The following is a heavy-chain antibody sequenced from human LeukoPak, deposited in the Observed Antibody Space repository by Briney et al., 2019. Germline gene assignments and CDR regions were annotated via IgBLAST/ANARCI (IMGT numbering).Heavy chain of an antibody. V-gene: IGHV4-59*01. CDR2: IYYSGST. CDR3: ARDRMGRFDP. Sequence: KPSETLSLTCTVSGGSISSYYWSWIRQPPGKGLEWIGYIYYSGSTNYNPSLKSRVTISVDTSKNQFSLKLSSVTAADTAVYYCARDRMGRFDPWGQGTLVTVSS. J-gene: IGHJ5*02. CDR1: GGSISSYY. D-gene: IGHD5-24*01.